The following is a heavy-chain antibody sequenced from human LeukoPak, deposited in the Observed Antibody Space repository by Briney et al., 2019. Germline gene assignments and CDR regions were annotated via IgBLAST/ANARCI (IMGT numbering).Heavy chain of an antibody. CDR1: GGSISSGDYY. D-gene: IGHD2-21*02. Sequence: SQTLSLTCTVSGGSISSGDYYWSWIRQPPGKGLEWIGYIYYSGSTYYNPSLKSRVTTSVDTSKNQFSLKLSSVTAADTAVYYCARNLAYCGGDCYSGYWYFDLWGRGTLVTVSS. CDR2: IYYSGST. J-gene: IGHJ2*01. V-gene: IGHV4-30-4*01. CDR3: ARNLAYCGGDCYSGYWYFDL.